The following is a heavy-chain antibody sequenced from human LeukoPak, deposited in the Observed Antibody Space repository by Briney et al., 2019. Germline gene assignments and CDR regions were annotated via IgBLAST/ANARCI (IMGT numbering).Heavy chain of an antibody. J-gene: IGHJ2*01. D-gene: IGHD5-18*01. CDR3: AKGVGYSYPKDWYFDL. V-gene: IGHV3-23*01. CDR1: GFTFSSYG. Sequence: GGTLRLSCAASGFTFSSYGMSWVRQAPGKGLEWVSAISGSGGSTYYADSVKGRFTISRDNAKNSLYLQMNSLRAEDMALYYCAKGVGYSYPKDWYFDLWGRGTLVTVSS. CDR2: ISGSGGST.